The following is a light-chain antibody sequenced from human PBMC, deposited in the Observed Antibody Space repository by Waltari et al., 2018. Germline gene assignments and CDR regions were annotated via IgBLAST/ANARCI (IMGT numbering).Light chain of an antibody. Sequence: EVVMTQSPVTLSVSPGETATLFCRASQSVGTDLAWYQQRPGPAPRLLIYDGSTRATAIPDRFRGSGSATEFTLTISSLESEDFAVYYCQQYKKWPPLTFGGGTKVDIK. CDR2: DGS. CDR1: QSVGTD. J-gene: IGKJ4*01. CDR3: QQYKKWPPLT. V-gene: IGKV3-15*01.